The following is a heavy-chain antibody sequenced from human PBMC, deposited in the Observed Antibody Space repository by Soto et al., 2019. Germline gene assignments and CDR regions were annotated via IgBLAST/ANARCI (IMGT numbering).Heavy chain of an antibody. D-gene: IGHD3-16*01. CDR2: VLYDGSKK. CDR3: VKDLALMGDY. J-gene: IGHJ4*02. V-gene: IGHV3-30*18. Sequence: QVHLVEFGGGVVQPGTSLRLSCTASGFRFSDYGMDWVRQAPGKGLEWVSRVLYDGSKKYYAESVKGRFTISRDNPRNTLYLQMDSLRADDTAVYYCVKDLALMGDYWGQGTPVTVSS. CDR1: GFRFSDYG.